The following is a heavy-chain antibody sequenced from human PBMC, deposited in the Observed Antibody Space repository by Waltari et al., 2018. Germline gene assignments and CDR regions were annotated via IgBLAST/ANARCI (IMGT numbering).Heavy chain of an antibody. CDR2: IIPIFGTA. J-gene: IGHJ2*01. Sequence: QVQLVQSGAEVKKPGSSVKVSCKASGGTFSSYAISWVRQAPGQGLEWMGGIIPIFGTANYAQKFQGRVTITADESTSTAYMELSSLRSEDTAVYYCASAYAVDIVATIQQDGYFDLWGRGTLVTVSS. V-gene: IGHV1-69*13. CDR3: ASAYAVDIVATIQQDGYFDL. CDR1: GGTFSSYA. D-gene: IGHD5-12*01.